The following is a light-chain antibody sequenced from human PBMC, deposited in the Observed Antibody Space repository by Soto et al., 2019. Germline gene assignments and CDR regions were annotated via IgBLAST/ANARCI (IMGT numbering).Light chain of an antibody. CDR2: AAS. Sequence: DIQMTQSPSSLSASVGDRVTISCRPSQTIANYLNWYQHKPGNALKLLIYAASSLQTGVPSRFSGSGSGTDFTLTINSLQPEDFATYFCHQSHSSPYTFGQGTRLEIK. CDR1: QTIANY. V-gene: IGKV1-39*01. J-gene: IGKJ2*01. CDR3: HQSHSSPYT.